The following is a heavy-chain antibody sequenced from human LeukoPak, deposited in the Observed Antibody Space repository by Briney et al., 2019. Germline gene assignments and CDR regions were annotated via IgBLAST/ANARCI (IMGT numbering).Heavy chain of an antibody. Sequence: GGSLKFSGAASGFNVSNNYVTWAGQAPGKGLEWISIIYYDGSTFYADSVKGRFTISRDISRNTVYLQMNSLRSEDTAVYYCEAGEDVWGEGTTVAVSS. V-gene: IGHV3-66*02. D-gene: IGHD6-25*01. CDR1: GFNVSNNY. J-gene: IGHJ6*04. CDR3: EAGEDV. CDR2: IYYDGST.